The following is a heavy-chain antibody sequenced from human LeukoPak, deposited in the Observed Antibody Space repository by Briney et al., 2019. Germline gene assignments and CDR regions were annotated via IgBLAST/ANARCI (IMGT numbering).Heavy chain of an antibody. CDR1: GGTVSSHC. J-gene: IGHJ4*02. CDR3: ARVGQGYYDSYGFYYFEY. D-gene: IGHD3-22*01. Sequence: AGKVPCKAAGGTVSSHCIRWGRRAPRQRVQWMGRSIPMFGTADYAQKFQGRVTITTDESTSTVYMELSSLRSEDTAVYYCARVGQGYYDSYGFYYFEYWGQGSLVTVSS. CDR2: SIPMFGTA. V-gene: IGHV1-69*05.